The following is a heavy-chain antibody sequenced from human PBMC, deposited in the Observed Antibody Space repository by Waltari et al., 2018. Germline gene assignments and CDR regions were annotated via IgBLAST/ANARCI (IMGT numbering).Heavy chain of an antibody. J-gene: IGHJ2*01. CDR2: IYYSGST. V-gene: IGHV4-39*07. D-gene: IGHD6-13*01. Sequence: QLQLQESGPGLVKPSETLSLTCPVSGGSISSSSYYWGWIRQPPGKGLEWIGSIYYSGSTYYNPSLKSRVTISVDTSKNQFSLKLSSVTAADTAVYYCARDGYSSSRGGYFDLWGRGTLVTVSS. CDR3: ARDGYSSSRGGYFDL. CDR1: GGSISSSSYY.